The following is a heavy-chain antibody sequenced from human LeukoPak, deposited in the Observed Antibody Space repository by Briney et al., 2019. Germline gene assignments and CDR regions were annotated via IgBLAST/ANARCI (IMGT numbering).Heavy chain of an antibody. D-gene: IGHD3-10*01. CDR3: ARGFYYYGSGSFFY. CDR2: INHSGST. CDR1: GGSISSYY. Sequence: SETLSLTCTVSGGSISSYYWSWIRQPPGKGLEWIGEINHSGSTNYNPSLKSRVTISVDTSKNQFSLKLSSATAADTAVYYCARGFYYYGSGSFFYWGQGTLVTVSS. V-gene: IGHV4-34*01. J-gene: IGHJ4*02.